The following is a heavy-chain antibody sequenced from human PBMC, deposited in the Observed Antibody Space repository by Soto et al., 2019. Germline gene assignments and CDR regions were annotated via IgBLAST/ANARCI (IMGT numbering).Heavy chain of an antibody. J-gene: IGHJ5*02. CDR3: ARDDRGVVVT. D-gene: IGHD3-22*01. V-gene: IGHV4-31*03. CDR2: IYYSGST. CDR1: GGSISTGGYY. Sequence: QVQLQESGPGLVKPSQTLSLTCTVSGGSISTGGYYWSWIRQHPGKGLEWIGYIYYSGSTYYNPSLRSRLTISLDTSRNQFALKLSSVTAADTAVYYCARDDRGVVVTWGRGTLVTVSS.